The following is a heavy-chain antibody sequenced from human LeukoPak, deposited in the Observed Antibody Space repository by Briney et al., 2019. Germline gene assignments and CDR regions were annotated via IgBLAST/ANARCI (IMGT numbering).Heavy chain of an antibody. J-gene: IGHJ6*02. D-gene: IGHD3-9*01. CDR1: GYTFTSYD. V-gene: IGHV1-8*01. CDR2: MNPNSGNT. CDR3: ARASSSLRYFDWLHHYYYGMDV. Sequence: GPVKVSCKASGYTFTSYDINWVRQATGQGLEWMGWMNPNSGNTGYAQKFQGRVTMTRNTSISTVYMELSSLRSEDTAVYYCARASSSLRYFDWLHHYYYGMDVWGQGTTVTVSS.